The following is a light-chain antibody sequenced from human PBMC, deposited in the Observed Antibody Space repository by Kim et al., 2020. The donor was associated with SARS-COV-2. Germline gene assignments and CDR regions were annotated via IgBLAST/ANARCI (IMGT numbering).Light chain of an antibody. CDR2: YDT. CDR1: NIGSQT. J-gene: IGLJ2*01. Sequence: AQGKIARNTCGGENIGSQTVHWYQQRPGQAPVLVIYYDTDRPAGIPERLSASNSGNAATLTISRVEAGDEADDYCQVWDSSSVHVVFGGGTQLTVL. CDR3: QVWDSSSVHVV. V-gene: IGLV3-21*04.